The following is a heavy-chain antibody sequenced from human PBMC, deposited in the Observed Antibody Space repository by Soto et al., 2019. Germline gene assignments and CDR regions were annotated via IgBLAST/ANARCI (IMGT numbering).Heavy chain of an antibody. V-gene: IGHV3-33*01. J-gene: IGHJ6*02. CDR3: AREYYDILTGYSDPIISADYYYYCMDV. CDR1: GFTFSSYG. CDR2: IWYDGSNK. Sequence: LRLSCAASGFTFSSYGMHWVRQAPGKGLEWVAVIWYDGSNKYYADSVKGRFTISRDNSKNTLYLQMNSLRAEDTAVYYCAREYYDILTGYSDPIISADYYYYCMDVWGQGTTVTVSS. D-gene: IGHD3-9*01.